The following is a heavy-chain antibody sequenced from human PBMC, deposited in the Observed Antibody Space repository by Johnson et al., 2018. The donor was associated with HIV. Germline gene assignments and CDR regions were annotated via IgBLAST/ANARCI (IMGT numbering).Heavy chain of an antibody. J-gene: IGHJ3*02. CDR3: ARGTLAAFDI. V-gene: IGHV3-7*05. Sequence: VQLVESGGGLVQPGGSLRLSCAASGFTFSRYWMSWVRQAPGKGLEWVANIKQDGSEKYYVDSVKGRFTISRDNAKNSVYLQMNSLRAEDTAVYYCARGTLAAFDILGQGTMVTVSS. D-gene: IGHD2-2*01. CDR2: IKQDGSEK. CDR1: GFTFSRYW.